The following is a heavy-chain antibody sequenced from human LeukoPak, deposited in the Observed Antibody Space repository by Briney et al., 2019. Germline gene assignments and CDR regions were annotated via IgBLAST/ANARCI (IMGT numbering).Heavy chain of an antibody. Sequence: AGSLRLSCAASGFTFSSYEMNWVRQAPGKGLEWVSYISSSGSTIYYADSVKGRFTISRDNAKNSLYLQMNSLRAEDTAVCYCARDRYCSGGYCYSRADYWGQGTLVTVSS. CDR2: ISSSGSTI. CDR1: GFTFSSYE. V-gene: IGHV3-48*03. CDR3: ARDRYCSGGYCYSRADY. D-gene: IGHD2-15*01. J-gene: IGHJ4*02.